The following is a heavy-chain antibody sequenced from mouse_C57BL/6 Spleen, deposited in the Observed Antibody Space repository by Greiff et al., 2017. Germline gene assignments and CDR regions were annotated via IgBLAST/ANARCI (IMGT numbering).Heavy chain of an antibody. V-gene: IGHV1-52*01. CDR3: ARGATVVESYAMDY. CDR1: GYTFTSYW. J-gene: IGHJ4*01. D-gene: IGHD1-1*01. CDR2: IDPSDSET. Sequence: VQLQQSGAELVRPGSSVKLSCKASGYTFTSYWMHWVKQRPIQGLEWIGNIDPSDSETHYNQKFKDKATLTVDKSSSTAYMQLSSLTSEDSAVYYCARGATVVESYAMDYWGQGTSVTVSS.